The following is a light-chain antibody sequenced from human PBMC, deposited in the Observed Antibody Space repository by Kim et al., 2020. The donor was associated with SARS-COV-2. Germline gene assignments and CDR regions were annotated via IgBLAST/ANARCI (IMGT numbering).Light chain of an antibody. J-gene: IGLJ1*01. V-gene: IGLV2-14*03. CDR1: SGDIGASKF. CDR2: DVS. CDR3: SSFTTSISYV. Sequence: GQAITISCTGTSGDIGASKFVSWYKQHPGKAPDLLIYDVSKRPSGLSDRFSASKTGNTASLTISGLQAEDEADYYCSSFTTSISYVFGTGTKVTVL.